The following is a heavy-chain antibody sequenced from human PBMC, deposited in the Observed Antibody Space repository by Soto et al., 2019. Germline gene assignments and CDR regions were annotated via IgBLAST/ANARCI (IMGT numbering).Heavy chain of an antibody. CDR3: ARETYVYVWGTLDL. CDR2: IIPILGTA. J-gene: IGHJ3*01. D-gene: IGHD3-16*01. V-gene: IGHV1-69*01. CDR1: GGTFSSYA. Sequence: QVQLVQSGAEVKKPGSSVKVSCKASGGTFSSYAISWVRQAPGQGLEWMGGIIPILGTANYAQKFQGRVTITADESKSTDYMELSSLRSEDTAVYYCARETYVYVWGTLDLWGQGTMVTVSS.